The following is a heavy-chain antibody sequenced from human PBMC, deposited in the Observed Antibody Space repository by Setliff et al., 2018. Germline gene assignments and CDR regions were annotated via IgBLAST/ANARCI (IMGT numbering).Heavy chain of an antibody. J-gene: IGHJ6*02. D-gene: IGHD3-10*01. CDR1: GYTFTGYY. CDR2: INPNSGGT. CDR3: ARSPGSGSYYNLNFPYYYYYYGMDV. Sequence: ASVKVSCKASGYTFTGYYMHWVRQAPGQGLEWMGWINPNSGGTNYAQKFQGWVTMTRDTSISTAYMELSRLRSEDTAVYYCARSPGSGSYYNLNFPYYYYYYGMDVWGQGTTVTVSS. V-gene: IGHV1-2*04.